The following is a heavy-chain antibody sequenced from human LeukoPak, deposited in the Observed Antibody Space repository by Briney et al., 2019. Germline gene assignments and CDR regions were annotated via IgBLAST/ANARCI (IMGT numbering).Heavy chain of an antibody. CDR1: GYTLTSYA. J-gene: IGHJ4*02. CDR3: ARTIAATGLDY. Sequence: ASVKVSCKTSGYTLTSYAMHWVRQAPGQGLEWIGWINTNTGNPTYAQDFKGRFVFSLDTSVSTAYLQISSLKAEDTAVYYCARTIAATGLDYWGQGTLVTVSS. CDR2: INTNTGNP. D-gene: IGHD6-13*01. V-gene: IGHV7-4-1*02.